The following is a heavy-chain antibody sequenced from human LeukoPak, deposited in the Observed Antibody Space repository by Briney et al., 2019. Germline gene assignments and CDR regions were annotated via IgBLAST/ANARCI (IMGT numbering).Heavy chain of an antibody. V-gene: IGHV3-30*04. CDR3: ARSQLGLDY. CDR1: GFTFSNYA. Sequence: GGSLRLSCAASGFTFSNYAMHWVRQAPGKGLEWVAVISFDGSNKYSADSVKGRFTISRDNSKNTLYLQMNSLRAEDTAVYYCARSQLGLDYWGQGTLVTVSS. J-gene: IGHJ4*02. D-gene: IGHD2-2*01. CDR2: ISFDGSNK.